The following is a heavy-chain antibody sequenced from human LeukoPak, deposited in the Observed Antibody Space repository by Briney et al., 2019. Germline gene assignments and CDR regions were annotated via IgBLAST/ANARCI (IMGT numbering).Heavy chain of an antibody. J-gene: IGHJ4*02. V-gene: IGHV3-23*01. CDR3: AYLDSSGFYYGRLRY. CDR1: EFDFSSHA. Sequence: GGSLRLSCAASEFDFSSHAMTWVRQAPGKGLEWVSAISISGSKTYYADSVKGRFTISRDNSKNTLYLQMNSLRAEDTAVYFCAYLDSSGFYYGRLRYWGQGTPVTVSS. D-gene: IGHD3-22*01. CDR2: ISISGSKT.